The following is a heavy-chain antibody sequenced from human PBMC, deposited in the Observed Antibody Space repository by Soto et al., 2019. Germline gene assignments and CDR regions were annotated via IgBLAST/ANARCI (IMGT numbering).Heavy chain of an antibody. CDR2: IIPIFGTA. V-gene: IGHV1-69*13. CDR1: GGTFSSYA. J-gene: IGHJ3*02. Sequence: SVKVSCKASGGTFSSYAISWVRQAPGQGLEWMGGIIPIFGTANYAQKFQGRVTITSDESTSTAYMELRSLRSDDTAVYYCAIRATYYDFWSGYGAFDIWGQGTMVTVSS. CDR3: AIRATYYDFWSGYGAFDI. D-gene: IGHD3-3*01.